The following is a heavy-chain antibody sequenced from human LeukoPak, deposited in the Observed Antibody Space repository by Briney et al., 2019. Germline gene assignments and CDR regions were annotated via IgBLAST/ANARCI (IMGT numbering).Heavy chain of an antibody. Sequence: PSETLSLTCAVYGGFFSGYYWSWIRQPPGKGLEWIGEINHSGSTNYNPSLKSRVTISVDTSKNTFSLKLSSVTAADTAVYYCARGPLIPHYGDYYGEGDYWGQGTLVTVSS. CDR3: ARGPLIPHYGDYYGEGDY. CDR1: GGFFSGYY. D-gene: IGHD4-17*01. CDR2: INHSGST. V-gene: IGHV4-34*01. J-gene: IGHJ4*02.